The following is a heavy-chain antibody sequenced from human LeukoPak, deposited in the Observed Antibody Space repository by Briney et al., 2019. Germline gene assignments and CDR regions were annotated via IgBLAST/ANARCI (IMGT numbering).Heavy chain of an antibody. CDR1: GFTFSGFW. CDR3: AADRPYSGSYYLF. CDR2: INSDGSEG. Sequence: GGSLRLSCAVSGFTFSGFWMSWSRQAPGKGLEWVASINSDGSEGYYADVVKGRFTISRDNAKNSLYLQINSLRSEDTAVYYCAADRPYSGSYYLFWGQGTLVTVSS. D-gene: IGHD1-26*01. J-gene: IGHJ4*02. V-gene: IGHV3-7*03.